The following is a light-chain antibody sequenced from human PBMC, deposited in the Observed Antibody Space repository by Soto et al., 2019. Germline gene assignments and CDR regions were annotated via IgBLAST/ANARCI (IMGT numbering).Light chain of an antibody. CDR1: QSVSSY. Sequence: IVMTQSPATLSLSPGQRATLSCRASQSVSSYLAWYQQKPGQAPRLLIYDASSRATGIPARFSGSGSGTDFTLTNRRLEPEDFAVYCCQQYGSSPYTSGQGTKV. CDR2: DAS. V-gene: IGKV3-20*01. J-gene: IGKJ2*01. CDR3: QQYGSSPYT.